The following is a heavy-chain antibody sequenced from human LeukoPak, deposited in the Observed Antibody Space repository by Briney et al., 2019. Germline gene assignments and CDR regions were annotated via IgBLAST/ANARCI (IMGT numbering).Heavy chain of an antibody. CDR1: GYSISSGYY. CDR3: ARSYCSGGSCYPYYYYYGMDV. V-gene: IGHV4-38-2*02. Sequence: SETLSLTCTVSGYSISSGYYWGWIRQPPGKGLEWIGSIYHSGSTYYNPSLKSRVTISVDTSKNQFSLKLSSVTAADTAVYYCARSYCSGGSCYPYYYYYGMDVWGQGTTVTVSS. J-gene: IGHJ6*02. D-gene: IGHD2-15*01. CDR2: IYHSGST.